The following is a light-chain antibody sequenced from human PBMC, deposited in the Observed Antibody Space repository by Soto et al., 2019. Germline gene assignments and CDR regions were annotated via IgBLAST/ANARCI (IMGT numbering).Light chain of an antibody. CDR2: DVS. Sequence: QSALTQPASVSGSTGQLITISCTGASSDLGDYNYVSWYQKHPGKAPKLMIYDVSSRPSGVSDRVSGSKSGNTASLTISGLQAEDEADYYCTSYTTTGSYVFATGTKVTVL. V-gene: IGLV2-14*03. CDR3: TSYTTTGSYV. J-gene: IGLJ1*01. CDR1: SSDLGDYNY.